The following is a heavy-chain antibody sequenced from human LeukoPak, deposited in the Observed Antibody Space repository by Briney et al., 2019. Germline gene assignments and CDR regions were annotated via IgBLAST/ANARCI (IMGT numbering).Heavy chain of an antibody. V-gene: IGHV1-18*01. J-gene: IGHJ6*02. CDR2: ISAYNGNT. Sequence: ASVKVSCKASGYTFTSYGISWVRQGPGQGLEWMGWISAYNGNTNYAQKLQGRVTMTTDTSTSTAYMELRSLRSDDTAVYYCARGSSYGSNYYYGMDVWGQGTTVTVSS. CDR1: GYTFTSYG. CDR3: ARGSSYGSNYYYGMDV. D-gene: IGHD5-18*01.